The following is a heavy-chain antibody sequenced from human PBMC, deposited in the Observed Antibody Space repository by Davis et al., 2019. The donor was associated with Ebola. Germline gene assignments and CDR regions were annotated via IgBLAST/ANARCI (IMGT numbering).Heavy chain of an antibody. J-gene: IGHJ4*02. CDR2: ISGSGEST. CDR3: GSVFEY. CDR1: GFDFMKFA. V-gene: IGHV3-23*01. Sequence: PGGSLRLSCAASGFDFMKFAMNWVRQAPGKELEWVAAISGSGESTFYADSVKGRFTISRDNAKNTVSLQMNSLRAEDTAIYYCGSVFEYWGQGTLVTVSS. D-gene: IGHD5/OR15-5a*01.